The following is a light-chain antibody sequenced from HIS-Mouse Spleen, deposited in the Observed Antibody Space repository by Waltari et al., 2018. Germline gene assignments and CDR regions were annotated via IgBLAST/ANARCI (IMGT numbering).Light chain of an antibody. Sequence: QSVLTQPPSASGTPGQRVTISCSGSSSNIGSNTVNWYQQLPGTAPKLLIYSNNQQPSGVPARFSGSKPGTSASLAISGLQSEDEADYYCAAWDDSLNGYVFGTGTKVTVL. V-gene: IGLV1-44*01. CDR3: AAWDDSLNGYV. CDR2: SNN. J-gene: IGLJ1*01. CDR1: SSNIGSNT.